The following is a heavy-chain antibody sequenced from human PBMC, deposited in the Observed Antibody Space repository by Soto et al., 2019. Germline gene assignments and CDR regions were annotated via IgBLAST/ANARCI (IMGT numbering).Heavy chain of an antibody. CDR3: ARDLRDGDFWSGYYPY. D-gene: IGHD3-3*01. Sequence: GASVKVSCKGAGYTFSNYYMHWVRQAPGQRLEWMGWINAGNGNTKYSQKFQGRVTITRDTSASTAYMELSSLRSEDTAVYYCARDLRDGDFWSGYYPYWGQGTLVTVSS. CDR2: INAGNGNT. V-gene: IGHV1-3*01. J-gene: IGHJ4*02. CDR1: GYTFSNYY.